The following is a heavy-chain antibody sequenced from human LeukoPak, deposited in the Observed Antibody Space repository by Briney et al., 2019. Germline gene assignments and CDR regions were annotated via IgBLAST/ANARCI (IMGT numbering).Heavy chain of an antibody. D-gene: IGHD3-3*01. V-gene: IGHV3-66*01. J-gene: IGHJ6*03. Sequence: GGSLRLSCAASGFTVSSTYMSWVRQAPGKGLEWVSVIYSGGSTYYADSVKGRFTISRDNSKNTLYLQMNSLRAEDTAVYYCARVRFLEWFYYYMDVWGKGTTVTVSS. CDR1: GFTVSSTY. CDR2: IYSGGST. CDR3: ARVRFLEWFYYYMDV.